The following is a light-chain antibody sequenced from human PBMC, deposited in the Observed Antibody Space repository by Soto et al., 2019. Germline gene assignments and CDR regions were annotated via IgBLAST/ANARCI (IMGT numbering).Light chain of an antibody. CDR2: GAS. Sequence: ETVMTQSPATLSVSPGERATLSCRASQCVSSNLAWYQQKPGQAPRLLIYGASTRATGIPARFSGSGSGTDFTLTISSLQSEDFAVYFCQQYQNWPPLTFGGGTKVEIK. J-gene: IGKJ4*01. V-gene: IGKV3-15*01. CDR1: QCVSSN. CDR3: QQYQNWPPLT.